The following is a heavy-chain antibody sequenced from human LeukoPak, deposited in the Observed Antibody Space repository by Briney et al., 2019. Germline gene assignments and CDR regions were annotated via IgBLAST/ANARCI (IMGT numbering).Heavy chain of an antibody. D-gene: IGHD1-14*01. CDR3: ARLEGGLPPRD. CDR1: GFTFTTSW. CDR2: IWYDGSIT. V-gene: IGHV3-33*08. Sequence: GESLRLPCAASGFTFTTSWMTWVRQAPGKGLEWVGIIWYDGSITDYADSVKGRFTISRDNSKNILYLQMNSLRGDDTAVYYCARLEGGLPPRDWGQGTLVTVSS. J-gene: IGHJ4*02.